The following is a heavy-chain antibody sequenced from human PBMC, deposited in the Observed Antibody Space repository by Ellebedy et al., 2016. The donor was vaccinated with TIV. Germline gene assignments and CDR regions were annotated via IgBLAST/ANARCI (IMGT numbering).Heavy chain of an antibody. J-gene: IGHJ5*02. V-gene: IGHV5-51*01. Sequence: GESLKISCKGSGYSFTNYWIGWVRQMPGKGLEWMGIIYPGASDTTYSPSFQGQVTISADKSISTAYLQWNSLKASDTAMYYCARQVFSYGYSWFDPWGQGTLVTVSS. D-gene: IGHD5-18*01. CDR3: ARQVFSYGYSWFDP. CDR2: IYPGASDT. CDR1: GYSFTNYW.